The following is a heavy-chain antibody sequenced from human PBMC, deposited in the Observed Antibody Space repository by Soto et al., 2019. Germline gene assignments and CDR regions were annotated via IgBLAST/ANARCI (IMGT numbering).Heavy chain of an antibody. CDR2: IYYSGST. CDR1: GGSISSGGYS. Sequence: SETLSLTCAVSGGSISSGGYSWSWIRQPPGKGLEWIGYIYYSGSTYYSPSLKSRVTISVDTSKNQFSLKLSSVTAADTAVYYCARVPYYYDSSGYPYYFDYWGQGTLVTVS. CDR3: ARVPYYYDSSGYPYYFDY. J-gene: IGHJ4*02. V-gene: IGHV4-31*11. D-gene: IGHD3-22*01.